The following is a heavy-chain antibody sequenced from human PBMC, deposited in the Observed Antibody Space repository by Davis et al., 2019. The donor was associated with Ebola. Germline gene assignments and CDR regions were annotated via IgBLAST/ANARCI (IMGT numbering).Heavy chain of an antibody. J-gene: IGHJ6*04. V-gene: IGHV4-30-2*01. CDR3: ARGIVATIRGLVYYYYGMDV. CDR1: GGSISSGGYS. D-gene: IGHD5-12*01. CDR2: IYHSGST. Sequence: MPSETLSLTCAVSGGSISSGGYSWSWIRQPPGKGLEWIGYIYHSGSTYYNPSLKSRVTISVDTSKNQFSLKLSSVTAADTAVYYCARGIVATIRGLVYYYYGMDVWGKGTTVTVSS.